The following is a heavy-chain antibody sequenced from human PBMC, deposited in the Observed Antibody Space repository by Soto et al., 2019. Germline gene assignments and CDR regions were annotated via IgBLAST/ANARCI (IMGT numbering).Heavy chain of an antibody. CDR2: ISRSAGNT. V-gene: IGHV3-21*01. CDR3: ARDQVPGLDAFDI. CDR1: GFTFSSYS. J-gene: IGHJ3*02. Sequence: GGSLRLSCAASGFTFSSYSMNWVRQAPGKGLEWVSSISRSAGNTYYADSVKGRFTISRDNAKNSMYLQMNGLRAEDTAVYYCARDQVPGLDAFDIWGQGTMVTVSS.